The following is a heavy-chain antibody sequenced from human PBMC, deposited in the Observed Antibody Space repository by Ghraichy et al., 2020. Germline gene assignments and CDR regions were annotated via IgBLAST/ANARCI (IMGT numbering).Heavy chain of an antibody. Sequence: ASVKVSCKASGYTFSDYGIGWVRQAPGQGLEWMGWISAYNGHSDYAQKVQDRVTMTTDTSTNTGYMELRSLRSEDTAIYYCARVAVSKPHVYFYAMDGWGQGTTVTVSS. CDR1: GYTFSDYG. V-gene: IGHV1-18*01. J-gene: IGHJ6*02. CDR3: ARVAVSKPHVYFYAMDG. CDR2: ISAYNGHS. D-gene: IGHD4-17*01.